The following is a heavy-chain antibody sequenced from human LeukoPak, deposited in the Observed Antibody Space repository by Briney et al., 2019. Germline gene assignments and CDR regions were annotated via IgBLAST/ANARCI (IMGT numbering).Heavy chain of an antibody. J-gene: IGHJ4*02. Sequence: GASVKVSCKASGYTFTGYYMHWVRQAPGQGLEWMGWINPNSGGTNYAQKFQGRVTMTRDTSISTAYMELSRLRSDDTAVYYCARDGTWYYNGSGSPPLFDYWGQGTLVTVSS. V-gene: IGHV1-2*02. D-gene: IGHD3-10*01. CDR1: GYTFTGYY. CDR2: INPNSGGT. CDR3: ARDGTWYYNGSGSPPLFDY.